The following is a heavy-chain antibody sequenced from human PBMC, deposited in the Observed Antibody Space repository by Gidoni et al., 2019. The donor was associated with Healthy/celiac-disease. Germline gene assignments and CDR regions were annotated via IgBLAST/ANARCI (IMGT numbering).Heavy chain of an antibody. V-gene: IGHV3-33*01. CDR2: IWYEGINK. CDR1: GFPFSRYG. D-gene: IGHD4-17*01. J-gene: IGHJ6*02. Sequence: QVQLVESGGGVVQPGRSLRLSCAASGFPFSRYGMHWVRQAPGKGLEWVAVIWYEGINKYYADSVKGRFTISRDNSKNTLYLQMNSRRAEDTAVYYCARGLGPTVSHYYYGMDVWGQGTTVTVSS. CDR3: ARGLGPTVSHYYYGMDV.